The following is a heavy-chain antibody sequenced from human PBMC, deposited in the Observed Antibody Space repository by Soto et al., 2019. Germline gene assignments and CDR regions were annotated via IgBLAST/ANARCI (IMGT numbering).Heavy chain of an antibody. CDR3: ARGNPIPGPYDLDY. CDR1: GGSFSGYY. J-gene: IGHJ4*02. CDR2: INHSGST. Sequence: PSETLSLTCAVYGGSFSGYYWSWIRQPPGKGLEWIGEINHSGSTNYNPSLKSRVTISVDTSKNQFSLKLSSVTAADTAVYYCARGNPIPGPYDLDYWGQGTLVTVSS. V-gene: IGHV4-34*01. D-gene: IGHD2-2*01.